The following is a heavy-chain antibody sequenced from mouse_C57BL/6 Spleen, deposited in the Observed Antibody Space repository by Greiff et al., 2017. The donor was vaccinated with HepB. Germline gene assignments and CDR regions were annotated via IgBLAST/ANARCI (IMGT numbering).Heavy chain of an antibody. CDR2: ISSGGSYT. D-gene: IGHD1-1*02. Sequence: EVQLVESGGDLVKPGGSLKLSCAASGFTFSSYGMSWVRQTPDKRLEWVATISSGGSYTYYPDSVKGRFTISRDNAKNTLYLQMSSLKSEDTAMYYCARQGAIVVYSTRFDYWGQGTTLTVSS. CDR3: ARQGAIVVYSTRFDY. J-gene: IGHJ2*01. V-gene: IGHV5-6*01. CDR1: GFTFSSYG.